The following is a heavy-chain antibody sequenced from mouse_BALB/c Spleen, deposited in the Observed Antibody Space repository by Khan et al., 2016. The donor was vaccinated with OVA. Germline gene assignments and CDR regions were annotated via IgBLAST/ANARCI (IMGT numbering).Heavy chain of an antibody. V-gene: IGHV5-17*02. CDR1: GFTFSSFG. Sequence: LVLPGGGLVQPGGSRKLSCAAFGFTFSSFGMHWVRQAPEKGLEWVAHVSSDSYTIYYADTVTGRFTISRDNPRKTLVLQMTSLGSEDTAMYYCARGNWAWFAYWGQGTLVTVSA. CDR2: VSSDSYTI. J-gene: IGHJ3*01. CDR3: ARGNWAWFAY. D-gene: IGHD4-1*01.